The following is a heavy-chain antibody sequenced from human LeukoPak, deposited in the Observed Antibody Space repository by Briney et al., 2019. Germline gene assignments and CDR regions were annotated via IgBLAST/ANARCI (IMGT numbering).Heavy chain of an antibody. V-gene: IGHV4-59*12. D-gene: IGHD3-10*01. J-gene: IGHJ5*02. CDR3: ARRPLLWFGEPNYNWFDP. Sequence: MPSETLSLTCSVSGCSISSYYWSWIRQPPGKGLEWIGYIHYNRSSNYNPSLKSRVTISVDTSKNQFSLKLSSVTAADTAVYYCARRPLLWFGEPNYNWFDPWGQGTLVTVSS. CDR1: GCSISSYY. CDR2: IHYNRSS.